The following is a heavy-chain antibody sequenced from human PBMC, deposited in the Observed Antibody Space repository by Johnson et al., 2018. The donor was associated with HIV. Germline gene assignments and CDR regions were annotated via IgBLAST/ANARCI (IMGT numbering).Heavy chain of an antibody. CDR1: GFTFSDYA. CDR3: ATRDPTHRPGVFDI. CDR2: ISYDGSNK. J-gene: IGHJ3*02. D-gene: IGHD1-14*01. V-gene: IGHV3-30*04. Sequence: QVQLVESGGGLVKPGGSLRLSCAASGFTFSDYAMHWVRQAPGKGLEWVAVISYDGSNKYYADSVKGRFTISRDNSKNTLYLQMNSLRAEDTAVYYCATRDPTHRPGVFDIWGQGTMVTVSS.